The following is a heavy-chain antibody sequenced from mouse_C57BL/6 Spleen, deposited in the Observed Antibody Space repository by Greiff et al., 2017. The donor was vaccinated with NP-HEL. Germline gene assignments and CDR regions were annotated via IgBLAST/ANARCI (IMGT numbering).Heavy chain of an antibody. CDR1: GYTFTSYW. CDR3: ARETLDYGSSYWRY. D-gene: IGHD1-1*01. Sequence: QVQLQQPGAELVKPGASVKLSCKASGYTFTSYWMHWVKQRPGQGLEWIGMIHPNSGSTNYNEKFKSKATLTVDKSSSTAYMQLSSLTSEDSAVYYCARETLDYGSSYWRYWGQGTTLTVSS. CDR2: IHPNSGST. V-gene: IGHV1-64*01. J-gene: IGHJ2*01.